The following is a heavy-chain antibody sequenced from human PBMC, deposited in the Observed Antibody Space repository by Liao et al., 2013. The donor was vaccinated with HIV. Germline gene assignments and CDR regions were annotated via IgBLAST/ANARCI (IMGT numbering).Heavy chain of an antibody. CDR1: GGSISSSSYY. J-gene: IGHJ4*02. D-gene: IGHD3-10*01. CDR3: ARGLGEAEPGFDY. Sequence: QLQLQESGPGLVKPSETLSLTCTVSGGSISSSSYYWGWIRQPPGKGLEWIGSIYYSGSTYYNPSLKSRVTISVDTSKNQFSLKLSSVTAADTAVYYCARGLGEAEPGFDYWGQGTLGHRLL. V-gene: IGHV4-39*07. CDR2: IYYSGST.